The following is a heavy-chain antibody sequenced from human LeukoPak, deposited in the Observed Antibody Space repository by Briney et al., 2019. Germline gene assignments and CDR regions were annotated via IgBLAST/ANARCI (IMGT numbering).Heavy chain of an antibody. CDR1: GFTFSSYS. CDR2: ISSSSYI. D-gene: IGHD5-18*01. V-gene: IGHV3-21*01. J-gene: IGHJ4*02. Sequence: GGSLRLSCAASGFTFSSYSMNWVRQAPGKGLEWVSSISSSSYIYYADSVKGRFTISRDNAKNSLYLQMNSLRAEDTAVYYCARGHLAAMVDYWGQGTLVTVSS. CDR3: ARGHLAAMVDY.